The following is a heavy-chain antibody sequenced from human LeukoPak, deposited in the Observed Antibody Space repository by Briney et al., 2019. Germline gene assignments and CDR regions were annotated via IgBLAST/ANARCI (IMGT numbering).Heavy chain of an antibody. CDR2: IYYSGST. CDR1: GGSISSGGYY. V-gene: IGHV4-31*03. J-gene: IGHJ5*02. D-gene: IGHD2-2*01. CDR3: ARGSIGVVVPNWFDP. Sequence: SQTLSLTCTVSGGSISSGGYYWSWIRQHPGKGLEWIGYIYYSGSTYYNPSLKSRVTISVDTSKNQFSLKLSSVTAADTAVYYCARGSIGVVVPNWFDPWGQGTLVTVSS.